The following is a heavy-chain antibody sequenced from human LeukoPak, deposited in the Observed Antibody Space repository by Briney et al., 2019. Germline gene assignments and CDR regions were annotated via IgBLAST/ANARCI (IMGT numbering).Heavy chain of an antibody. CDR3: ARGTNYYDSSGSSGYGMDV. Sequence: SQTLSLTCAVSGGSISSGGYYWSWIRQHPGKGLEWIGYIYYSGSTYYNPSLKSRVTISVDTSKNQFSLKLSSVTAADTAVYYCARGTNYYDSSGSSGYGMDVWGQGITVTVSS. D-gene: IGHD3-22*01. V-gene: IGHV4-31*11. J-gene: IGHJ6*02. CDR1: GGSISSGGYY. CDR2: IYYSGST.